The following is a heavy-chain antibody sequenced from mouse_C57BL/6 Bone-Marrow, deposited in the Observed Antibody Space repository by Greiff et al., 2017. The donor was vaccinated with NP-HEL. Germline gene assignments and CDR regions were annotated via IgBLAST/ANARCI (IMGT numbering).Heavy chain of an antibody. J-gene: IGHJ2*01. CDR1: GYSITSGYY. V-gene: IGHV3-6*01. CDR3: ARDYDYEEGGDFDY. CDR2: ISYDGSN. Sequence: EVQLQESGPGLVKPSQSLSLTCSVTGYSITSGYYWNWIRQFPGNKLEWMGYISYDGSNNYNPSLKNRISITRDTSKNQFFLKLNSVTTEDTATYYCARDYDYEEGGDFDYWGQGTTLTVSS. D-gene: IGHD2-4*01.